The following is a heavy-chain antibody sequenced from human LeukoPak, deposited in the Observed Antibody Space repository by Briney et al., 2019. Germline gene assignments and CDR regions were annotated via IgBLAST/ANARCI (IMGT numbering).Heavy chain of an antibody. CDR1: DYSISSNYY. D-gene: IGHD2/OR15-2a*01. Sequence: SETLSLTCTVSDYSISSNYYWGWIRQPPGKGLEWIGSIYHSGSTYYNPSLKSRITISVDASRNQFSLKLSSVTAADTAVYYCARAFRSSIGAFDIWGQGTMVTVSS. CDR2: IYHSGST. V-gene: IGHV4-38-2*02. CDR3: ARAFRSSIGAFDI. J-gene: IGHJ3*02.